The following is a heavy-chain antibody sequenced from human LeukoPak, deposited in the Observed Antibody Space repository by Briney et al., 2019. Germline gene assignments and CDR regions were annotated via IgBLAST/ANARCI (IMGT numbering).Heavy chain of an antibody. D-gene: IGHD5-18*01. CDR1: GGSFSGYY. CDR3: ARGRPYSYDY. CDR2: INHSGST. J-gene: IGHJ4*02. Sequence: PSETLSLTRAVYGGSFSGYYWSWIRQPPGKGLEWIGEINHSGSTNYNPSLKSRVTISVDTSKNQFSLKLSSVTAADTAVYYCARGRPYSYDYWGQGTLVTVSS. V-gene: IGHV4-34*01.